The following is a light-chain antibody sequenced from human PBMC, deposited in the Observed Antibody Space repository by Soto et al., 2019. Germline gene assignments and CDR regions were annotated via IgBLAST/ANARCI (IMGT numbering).Light chain of an antibody. CDR1: QSVSSY. Sequence: VVISQCPASLSLYTRERANLSCKASQSVSSYLAWYQQKPGQAPRLLIYDASNRATGIPARFSGSGSGTDFTLTISSLEPEDFAVYYCQQRRNWPLTFGAGTKVDIK. V-gene: IGKV3-11*01. CDR3: QQRRNWPLT. CDR2: DAS. J-gene: IGKJ4*01.